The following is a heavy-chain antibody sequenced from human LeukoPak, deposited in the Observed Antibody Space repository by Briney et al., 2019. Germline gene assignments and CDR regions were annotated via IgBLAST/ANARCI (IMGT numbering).Heavy chain of an antibody. V-gene: IGHV4-59*01. J-gene: IGHJ4*02. Sequence: SETLSLTCTVSGGSISRYYWSWIRQPPGKGLEWIGYIYYSGSTNYNPSLKSRVTISVDTSKNQFSLKLSSVTAADTAVYYCARGYCSSTSCYVRPDYWGQGTLVTVSS. CDR3: ARGYCSSTSCYVRPDY. CDR2: IYYSGST. CDR1: GGSISRYY. D-gene: IGHD2-2*01.